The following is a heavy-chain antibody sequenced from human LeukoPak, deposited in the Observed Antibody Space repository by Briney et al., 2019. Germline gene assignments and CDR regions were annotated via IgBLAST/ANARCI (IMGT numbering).Heavy chain of an antibody. D-gene: IGHD2-21*02. Sequence: SETLSLTCAVCGGSFSGYYRSWIRQPPGKGLEWIGEINHSGSTNYNPSLKSRVTISVDTSKNQFSLKLTSVTAADTAVYYCAGGRSRAFVVVPAIGFDYWGQETLVTVPS. CDR2: INHSGST. J-gene: IGHJ4*02. V-gene: IGHV4-34*01. CDR3: AGGRSRAFVVVPAIGFDY. CDR1: GGSFSGYY.